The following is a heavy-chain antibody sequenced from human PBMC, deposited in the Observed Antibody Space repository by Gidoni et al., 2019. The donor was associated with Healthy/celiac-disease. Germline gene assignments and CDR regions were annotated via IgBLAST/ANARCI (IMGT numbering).Heavy chain of an antibody. Sequence: EVQLVESGGGLVQPGRSLRLSCAASGFTFDDYAMHWVRQAPGKGLECVSGISWNSGSIGYADSVKGRFIISRDNAKNSLYLQMNSLRAEDTALYYCAKDITAQLGRGLKYWGQGTLVTVSS. CDR2: ISWNSGSI. CDR3: AKDITAQLGRGLKY. CDR1: GFTFDDYA. D-gene: IGHD2-21*01. V-gene: IGHV3-9*01. J-gene: IGHJ4*02.